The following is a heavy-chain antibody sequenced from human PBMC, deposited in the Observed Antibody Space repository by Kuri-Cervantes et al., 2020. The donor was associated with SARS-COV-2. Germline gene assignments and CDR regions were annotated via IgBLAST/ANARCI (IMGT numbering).Heavy chain of an antibody. Sequence: ASVKVSCKASGYTFTSYGISWVRQAPGQGLEWMGWISAYNGNTNYAQKLQGRVTMTTDTSTSTAYMELRSLRSDDTAVYYCARSSGDIVVVPVFDPWGQGTLVTVSS. CDR2: ISAYNGNT. J-gene: IGHJ5*02. CDR3: ARSSGDIVVVPVFDP. D-gene: IGHD2-2*01. CDR1: GYTFTSYG. V-gene: IGHV1-18*01.